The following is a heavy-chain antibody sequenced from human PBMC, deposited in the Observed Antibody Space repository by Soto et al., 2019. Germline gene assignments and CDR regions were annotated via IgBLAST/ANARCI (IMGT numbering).Heavy chain of an antibody. J-gene: IGHJ6*02. CDR3: ARDQIMSYHVISSGWYWGYYYYGMDV. D-gene: IGHD6-19*01. CDR2: ISYDGSNK. CDR1: GFTFSSYA. V-gene: IGHV3-30-3*01. Sequence: PGGSLRLSCAASGFTFSSYAMHWVRQAPGKGLEWVAVISYDGSNKYYADSVKGRFTVSRDNSKNTLYLQMNSLRAEDTAVYYCARDQIMSYHVISSGWYWGYYYYGMDVWGQGTTVTVSS.